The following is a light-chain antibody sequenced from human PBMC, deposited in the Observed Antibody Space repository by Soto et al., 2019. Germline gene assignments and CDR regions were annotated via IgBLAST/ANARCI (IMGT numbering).Light chain of an antibody. CDR1: QSISSY. CDR3: QQSHSTPR. V-gene: IGKV1-39*01. Sequence: DIQMTQTPSSLSASVGDRVTITCRASQSISSYLNWYQQKPGKAPKLLIYAASSLQSGVPSRFSGSGSGTDFTLTISSLQPEDVATYYCQQSHSTPRFGQGTKVEIK. J-gene: IGKJ1*01. CDR2: AAS.